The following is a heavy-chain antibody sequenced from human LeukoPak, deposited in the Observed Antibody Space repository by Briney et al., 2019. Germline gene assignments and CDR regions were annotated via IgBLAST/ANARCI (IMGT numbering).Heavy chain of an antibody. V-gene: IGHV4-59*01. CDR2: IYYSGST. CDR3: ARNRGNYYDSSGYYY. Sequence: SETLSLTCTVSGGSISSYYWSWIRQPPGKGLEWIGYIYYSGSTNYNPSLKSRVTISVDTSKNQFSLKLSSVTAADTAVYYCARNRGNYYDSSGYYYWGQGTLVTVSS. D-gene: IGHD3-22*01. J-gene: IGHJ4*02. CDR1: GGSISSYY.